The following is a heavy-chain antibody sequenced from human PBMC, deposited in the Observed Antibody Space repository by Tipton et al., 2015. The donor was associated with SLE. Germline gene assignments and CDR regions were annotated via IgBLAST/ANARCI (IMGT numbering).Heavy chain of an antibody. D-gene: IGHD4-11*01. V-gene: IGHV4-4*02. CDR2: IYHSGTT. Sequence: GLVKPSGTLSLTCGVSGGSITSSHWWTWVRQPPGKGLEWIGEIYHSGTTNYNPSLKSRITISLDKSNNHFSLRLSSLTAADTAVYYCARGPDYSNYYFYRMDVWGQGTTVTVSS. CDR3: ARGPDYSNYYFYRMDV. CDR1: GGSITSSHW. J-gene: IGHJ6*02.